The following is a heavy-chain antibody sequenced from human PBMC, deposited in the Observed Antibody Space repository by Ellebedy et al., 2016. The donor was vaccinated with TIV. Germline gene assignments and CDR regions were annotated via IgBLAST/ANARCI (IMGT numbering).Heavy chain of an antibody. Sequence: PGGSLRLSCLASGFSFKTDAMNWVRQPPGQGLEWVASIRSGGVYVWYGDSGKGRFTISRDNAKNLLYLQMNTLGVEDTAVYYCAAGSREYWFDPWGQGTLVSVSS. J-gene: IGHJ5*02. V-gene: IGHV3-21*01. CDR1: GFSFKTDA. CDR2: IRSGGVYV. D-gene: IGHD3-10*01. CDR3: AAGSREYWFDP.